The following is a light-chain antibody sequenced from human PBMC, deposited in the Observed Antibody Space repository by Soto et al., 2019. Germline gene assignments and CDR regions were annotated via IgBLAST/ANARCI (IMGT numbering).Light chain of an antibody. CDR2: NTD. J-gene: IGLJ1*01. CDR1: SPIIGSTT. V-gene: IGLV1-44*01. CDR3: AAWDDSLNGYA. Sequence: QSVLTQPPPASRTPGQRVTISCSGSSPIIGSTTVTWYQQLPGTAPNLLISNTDRRPSGVPDRFPASKSGTSASWAIRGLQSEDGADYSSAAWDDSLNGYAFGIGTKVPV.